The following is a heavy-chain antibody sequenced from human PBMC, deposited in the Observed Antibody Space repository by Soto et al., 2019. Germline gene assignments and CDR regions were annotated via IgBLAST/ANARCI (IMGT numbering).Heavy chain of an antibody. CDR3: GGGLAGCFGGVP. J-gene: IGHJ5*02. D-gene: IGHD3-10*01. V-gene: IGHV1-8*02. Sequence: QVQLVQSGAEVKKPGASVKVSCKTSGYTFTNDDINWVRQAAGQGLEWIGWMSPNSGNTGYAQKFQGRVTLTRDTPIRQGQQGPGSLRFGGPAVVFLGGGLAGCFGGVPWGQGTLVTVSS. CDR2: MSPNSGNT. CDR1: GYTFTNDD.